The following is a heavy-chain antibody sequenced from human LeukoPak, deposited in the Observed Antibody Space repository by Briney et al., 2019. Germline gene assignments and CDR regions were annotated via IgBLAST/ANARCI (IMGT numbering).Heavy chain of an antibody. CDR2: IYYSGST. CDR1: GGSISSYY. V-gene: IGHV4-59*08. J-gene: IGHJ3*02. D-gene: IGHD2-2*01. CDR3: ARRVPADAFDI. Sequence: PSETLSLTCTVSGGSISSYYWSWIRQPPGKGLEWIGYIYYSGSTNYNPSLKSRVTISVDTSKNQFSLKLSSVTAADTAVYYCARRVPADAFDIWGQGTMVTVSS.